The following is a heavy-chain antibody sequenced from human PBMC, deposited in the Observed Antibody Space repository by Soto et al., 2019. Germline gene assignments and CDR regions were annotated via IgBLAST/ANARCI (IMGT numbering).Heavy chain of an antibody. D-gene: IGHD3-22*01. CDR2: FDPEDGET. Sequence: GASVKVSCKVSGYTLTELSMHWVRQAPGKGLEWMGGFDPEDGETIYAQKFQGRVTMTEDTSTDTAYMELSSLRSEDTAVYYCATPYGSYYDSSGPWYYYGMDVWGQGTTVTVSS. CDR3: ATPYGSYYDSSGPWYYYGMDV. V-gene: IGHV1-24*01. CDR1: GYTLTELS. J-gene: IGHJ6*02.